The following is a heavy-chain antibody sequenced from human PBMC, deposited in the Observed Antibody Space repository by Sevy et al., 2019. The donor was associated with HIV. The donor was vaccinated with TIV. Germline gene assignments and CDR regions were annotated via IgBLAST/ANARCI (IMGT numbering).Heavy chain of an antibody. CDR2: IWSDGSNK. CDR1: GFTFSDYG. Sequence: GGSLRLSCAASGFTFSDYGMHWVRQAPGKGLEWVAVIWSDGSNKYYADSVKGRFTISRDNSKNTLYLQMNSLRAEDTAVYYCARPDCGGDCYPGYGMDVWGQGTTVTVSS. D-gene: IGHD2-21*02. J-gene: IGHJ6*02. V-gene: IGHV3-33*01. CDR3: ARPDCGGDCYPGYGMDV.